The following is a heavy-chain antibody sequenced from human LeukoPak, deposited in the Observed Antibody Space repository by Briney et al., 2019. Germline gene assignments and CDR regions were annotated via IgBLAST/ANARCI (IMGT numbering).Heavy chain of an antibody. V-gene: IGHV1-2*06. CDR1: GYTFTGYY. CDR2: INPNSGGT. D-gene: IGHD3-10*01. Sequence: ASVKVSCKASGYTFTGYYMHWVRQAPGQGREWMGRINPNSGGTNYEQKVQGRGTITRDTAISTAYMELSRLRSDDTAVYYCAGGYGSGSPDDYWGQGTLVTVSS. CDR3: AGGYGSGSPDDY. J-gene: IGHJ4*02.